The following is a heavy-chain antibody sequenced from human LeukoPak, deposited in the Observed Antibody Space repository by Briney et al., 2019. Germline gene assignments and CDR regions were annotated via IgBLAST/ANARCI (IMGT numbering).Heavy chain of an antibody. CDR3: ARESLGPPYYFDF. D-gene: IGHD1-26*01. J-gene: IGHJ4*02. CDR1: GDSISSGNYY. Sequence: SETLSLTCTVSGDSISSGNYYWSWIRQPAGKGLEWIGRIYASGSTNYNPSLKGRVTISKDTSKNQFSLKLNSVTAADTAVYYCARESLGPPYYFDFWGQGTLVTVSS. V-gene: IGHV4-61*02. CDR2: IYASGST.